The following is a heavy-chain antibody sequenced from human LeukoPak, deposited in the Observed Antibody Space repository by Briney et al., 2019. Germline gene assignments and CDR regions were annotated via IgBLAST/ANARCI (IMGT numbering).Heavy chain of an antibody. CDR3: AKDFISGDGKWEVDY. Sequence: PGGSLRLSCAASGFTFRTYAMSWVRQAPGKGLEWVSAISGSGGNTYYADSVQGRFPISRDNSKNTLYLQMNSLSAEDSAMYYCAKDFISGDGKWEVDYWGQGTLVTVSS. D-gene: IGHD7-27*01. J-gene: IGHJ4*02. CDR2: ISGSGGNT. V-gene: IGHV3-23*01. CDR1: GFTFRTYA.